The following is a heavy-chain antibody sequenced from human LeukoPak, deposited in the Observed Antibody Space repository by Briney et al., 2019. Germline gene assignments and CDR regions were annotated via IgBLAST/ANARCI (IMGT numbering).Heavy chain of an antibody. J-gene: IGHJ4*02. Sequence: ASVKVSCKASGYTFTSYDINWVRQATGQGLEWMGWMNPNSGNTGYAQKFQGRVTMTRNTSISTAYMELSSLRSEDTAVYYCARAAIAAAGLPFDYWGQGTLVTVSS. CDR1: GYTFTSYD. D-gene: IGHD6-13*01. CDR3: ARAAIAAAGLPFDY. CDR2: MNPNSGNT. V-gene: IGHV1-8*01.